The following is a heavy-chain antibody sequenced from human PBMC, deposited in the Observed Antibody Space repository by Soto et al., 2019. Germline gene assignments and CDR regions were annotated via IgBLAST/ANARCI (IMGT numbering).Heavy chain of an antibody. CDR1: GYSFTSYW. D-gene: IGHD6-13*01. J-gene: IGHJ4*02. CDR2: IDPSDSYT. Sequence: GESLKISCKGSGYSFTSYWINWVRQMPGKGLEWMGRIDPSDSYTNYSPSFQGHVTISADKSISTAYLQWSSLKASDTAMYYCARSHPRDSSSWYYWGQGTLVTVSS. V-gene: IGHV5-10-1*01. CDR3: ARSHPRDSSSWYY.